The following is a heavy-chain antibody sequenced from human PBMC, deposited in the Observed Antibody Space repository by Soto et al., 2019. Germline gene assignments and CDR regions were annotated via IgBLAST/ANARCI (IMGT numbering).Heavy chain of an antibody. CDR3: ARREYSSSWYENWFDP. CDR1: GGSISSSSYY. V-gene: IGHV4-39*01. CDR2: IYYSGST. J-gene: IGHJ5*02. D-gene: IGHD6-13*01. Sequence: SETLSLTCTVSGGSISSSSYYWGWIRQPPGKGLEWIGSIYYSGSTYYNPSLKSRVTISVDTSKNQFSLKLSSVTAADTAVYYCARREYSSSWYENWFDPWGQGTLVTVSS.